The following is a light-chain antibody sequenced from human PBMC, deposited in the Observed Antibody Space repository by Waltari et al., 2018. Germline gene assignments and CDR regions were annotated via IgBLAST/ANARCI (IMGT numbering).Light chain of an antibody. V-gene: IGLV2-8*01. CDR1: SSDVGNYYD. Sequence: SPLTQPSSVSGSPRQSSTISCTATSSDVGNYYDVSWYQQHPGKAPTLMIYEVSKRPSGLSDRFSGSKSGNTASLTISELQAEDEADYYCSSYAGTDSVTFGGGTKLTVL. J-gene: IGLJ2*01. CDR3: SSYAGTDSVT. CDR2: EVS.